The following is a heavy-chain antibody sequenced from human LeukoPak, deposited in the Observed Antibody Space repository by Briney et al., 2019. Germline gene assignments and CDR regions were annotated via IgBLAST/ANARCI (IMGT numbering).Heavy chain of an antibody. Sequence: SGPTLVNPTQTLTLTCTFSGFSLSTSGVGVGWIRQPPGKALEWLALIYGNDDKRYSPSLKSRLTITKDTSKNQVVLTMTNMDPVDTATYYCALRTVLRFLEWLPPYYFDYWGQGTLVTVSS. CDR2: IYGNDDK. CDR1: GFSLSTSGVG. J-gene: IGHJ4*02. CDR3: ALRTVLRFLEWLPPYYFDY. V-gene: IGHV2-5*01. D-gene: IGHD3-3*01.